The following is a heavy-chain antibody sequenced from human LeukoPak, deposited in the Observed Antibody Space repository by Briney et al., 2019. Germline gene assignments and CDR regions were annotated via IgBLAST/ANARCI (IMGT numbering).Heavy chain of an antibody. CDR2: MNPNSGNT. D-gene: IGHD6-19*01. J-gene: IGHJ6*03. V-gene: IGHV1-8*03. CDR1: GYTFTRYD. CDR3: ARGRRTIKWLVRRDYYYYMDV. Sequence: ASVKVSCKASGYTFTRYDINWVRQAAGQGLEWMGWMNPNSGNTGYAQKFQGRVTITRNTSISTAYMELSSLRSEDTAVYYCARGRRTIKWLVRRDYYYYMDVWGKGTTVTVSS.